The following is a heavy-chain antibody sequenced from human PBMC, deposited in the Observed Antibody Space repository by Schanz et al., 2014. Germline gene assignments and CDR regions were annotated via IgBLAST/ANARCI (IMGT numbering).Heavy chain of an antibody. CDR3: ARGPLGTSP. D-gene: IGHD5-12*01. CDR2: IIPSLGIP. CDR1: GGTFSSFG. V-gene: IGHV1-69*04. J-gene: IGHJ5*02. Sequence: VQLEQSGAEVKKPGSSVKVSCKASGGTFSSFGINWVRQAPGQGLEWMGRIIPSLGIPNYAQKFQGRVTFTADKSTGTAYMELSSLNSEDTAGYCCARGPLGTSPWGQGSLVTVSS.